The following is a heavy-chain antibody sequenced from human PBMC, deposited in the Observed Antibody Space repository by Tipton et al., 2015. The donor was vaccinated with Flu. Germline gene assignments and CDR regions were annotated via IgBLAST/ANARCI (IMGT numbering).Heavy chain of an antibody. Sequence: TLSLTCTVSGGSISSYYWSWIRQPPGKGLEWIGYIYYSGSTNYNPSLKSRVTISVDTSKNQFSLKLSSVTAADTAVYYCARVGPDCDFWSGYYIKPYYYYGMDVWGQGTTVTVSS. CDR3: ARVGPDCDFWSGYYIKPYYYYGMDV. V-gene: IGHV4-59*01. D-gene: IGHD3-3*01. CDR2: IYYSGST. CDR1: GGSISSYY. J-gene: IGHJ6*02.